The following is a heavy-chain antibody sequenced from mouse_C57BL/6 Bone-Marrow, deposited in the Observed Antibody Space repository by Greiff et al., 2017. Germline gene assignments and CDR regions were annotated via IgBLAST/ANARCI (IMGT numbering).Heavy chain of an antibody. V-gene: IGHV1-69*01. CDR1: GYTFTSYW. CDR2: IDPSDSYT. CDR3: AREDGYYAMDY. J-gene: IGHJ4*01. D-gene: IGHD2-3*01. Sequence: QVQLQQPGAELVMPGASVKLSCKASGYTFTSYWMHWVKQRPGQGLEWIGEIDPSDSYTNYNQKFKGKSTLTVDKSSSPAYMQLSSLTSEDSAVYYCAREDGYYAMDYWGQGTSVTVSS.